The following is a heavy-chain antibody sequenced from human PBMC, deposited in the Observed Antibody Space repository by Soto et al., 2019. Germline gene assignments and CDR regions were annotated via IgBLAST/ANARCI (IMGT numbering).Heavy chain of an antibody. CDR1: GYSISSGYY. CDR2: IYHSGST. CDR3: YSSIVDILTGYYDYFDY. J-gene: IGHJ4*02. V-gene: IGHV4-38-2*02. Sequence: SETLSHTCTVSGYSISSGYYWGWIRQPPGKGLEWIGSIYHSGSTYYNPSLKSRVTISVDTSKNQFSLKLSSVTAADTAVYYCYSSIVDILTGYYDYFDYWGQGTLVTVSS. D-gene: IGHD3-9*01.